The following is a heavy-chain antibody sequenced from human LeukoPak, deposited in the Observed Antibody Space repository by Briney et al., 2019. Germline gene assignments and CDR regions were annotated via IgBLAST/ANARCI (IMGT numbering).Heavy chain of an antibody. J-gene: IGHJ4*03. CDR2: INHRGDT. Sequence: SETLSLTCAVYGGSFSAYYWSWIRQSPGKGLEWIAEINHRGDTNYNPSVKSRVSISVDKSKNQFSLKVTSLTAADTAVYYCARGPTISETGYFDYWGQGTRVTVSS. CDR3: ARGPTISETGYFDY. CDR1: GGSFSAYY. D-gene: IGHD1-1*01. V-gene: IGHV4-34*01.